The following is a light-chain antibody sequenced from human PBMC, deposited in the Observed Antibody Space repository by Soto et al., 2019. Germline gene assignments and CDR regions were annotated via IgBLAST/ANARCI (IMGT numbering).Light chain of an antibody. CDR1: QSISRY. Sequence: DIQMTQSPSSLSASVGDRVTITCRASQSISRYLNWYQQKPGKAPNLLIYGASSVQSGVPSRFGGSGSGTDFTLTISSLQPEDFATYYCQHSYNTPRTFGGGTKVEIK. CDR3: QHSYNTPRT. V-gene: IGKV1-39*01. CDR2: GAS. J-gene: IGKJ4*01.